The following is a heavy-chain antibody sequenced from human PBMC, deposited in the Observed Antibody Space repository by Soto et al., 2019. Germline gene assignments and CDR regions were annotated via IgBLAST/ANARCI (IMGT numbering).Heavy chain of an antibody. J-gene: IGHJ5*02. V-gene: IGHV4-39*01. CDR3: ARHYGYNSPFNIFPNWFDP. D-gene: IGHD5-12*01. CDR1: GDSISRSSYY. Sequence: PSETLSLTCTVSGDSISRSSYYWSWIRQPPGKGLEWIGSIYFSGNTFYNPSHKSRVTISVDTSKNQFSLRLTSVTAADTAVYYCARHYGYNSPFNIFPNWFDPWGQGTMVTVSS. CDR2: IYFSGNT.